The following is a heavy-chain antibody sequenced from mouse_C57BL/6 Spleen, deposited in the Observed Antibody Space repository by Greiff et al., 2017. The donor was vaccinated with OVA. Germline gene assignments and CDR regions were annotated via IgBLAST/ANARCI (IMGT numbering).Heavy chain of an antibody. CDR1: GYTFTSYW. D-gene: IGHD1-2*01. V-gene: IGHV1-55*01. CDR2: IYPGGGST. Sequence: QVQLQQPGAELVKPGASVKMSCKASGYTFTSYWITWVKQRPGQGLEWIGVIYPGGGSTNYNEKLKSKATLTVDTSSSTAYMQLSSLTSENSAVYCCARGLYGHFDYWGKGTTLTVSS. CDR3: ARGLYGHFDY. J-gene: IGHJ2*01.